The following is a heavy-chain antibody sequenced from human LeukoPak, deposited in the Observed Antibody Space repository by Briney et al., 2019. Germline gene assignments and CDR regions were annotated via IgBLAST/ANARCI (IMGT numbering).Heavy chain of an antibody. V-gene: IGHV3-23*01. D-gene: IGHD3-22*01. CDR1: GFSFTSSG. J-gene: IGHJ4*02. Sequence: GGSLRVSCEASGFSFTSSGMSWVRQAPGKGLEWVSGISGSGVNTYYADSVKGRFTISRDISKNTLYLQMNSLRAEDTAVYYCAKEIHDSSGYYSYFEYWGQGTLVTVSS. CDR3: AKEIHDSSGYYSYFEY. CDR2: ISGSGVNT.